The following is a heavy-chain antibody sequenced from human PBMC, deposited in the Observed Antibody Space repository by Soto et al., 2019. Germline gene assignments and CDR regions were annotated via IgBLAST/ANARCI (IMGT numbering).Heavy chain of an antibody. CDR2: IRSKAYGGTT. V-gene: IGHV3-49*03. D-gene: IGHD3-10*01. Sequence: GGSLRLSCTASGSTFGDYAMSWFRQAPGKGLEWVGFIRSKAYGGTTEYAASVKGRFTISRDDSKSIAYLQMNSLKTEDTAVYYCTEAMVRGAIHAFDIWGQGTMVTVSS. CDR3: TEAMVRGAIHAFDI. J-gene: IGHJ3*02. CDR1: GSTFGDYA.